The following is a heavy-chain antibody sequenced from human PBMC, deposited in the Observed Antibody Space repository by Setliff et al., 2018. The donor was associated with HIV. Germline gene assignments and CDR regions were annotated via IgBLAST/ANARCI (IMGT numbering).Heavy chain of an antibody. Sequence: ASVKVSCKASGSTFSDYYLHWVRQAPGQAIEWMGWINPLSDATKFSHKFQESLRDKSTSTVYMDLSNLRSDDTATYYCAPDFGDNWFDPWGQGTLVTVSS. J-gene: IGHJ5*02. CDR3: APDFGDNWFDP. CDR1: GSTFSDYY. D-gene: IGHD4-17*01. CDR2: INPLSDAT. V-gene: IGHV1-2*02.